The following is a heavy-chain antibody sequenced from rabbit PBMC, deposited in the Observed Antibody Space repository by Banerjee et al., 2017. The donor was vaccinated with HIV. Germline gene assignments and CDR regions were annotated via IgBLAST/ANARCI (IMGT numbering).Heavy chain of an antibody. Sequence: QEGLVGTGGSLVQPEGSLTFTCTTSGFSFSSSYYMCWVRQAPGKGLEWIGCIYTGSSGATHYASWAKGRFTISKTSSTSEAPQTTDLSAPAPPAYLPTRCHGYARHGYCLRGPGTLVTVS. CDR2: IYTGSSGAT. CDR3: TRCHGYARHGYCL. D-gene: IGHD6-1*01. CDR1: GFSFSSSYY. J-gene: IGHJ4*01. V-gene: IGHV1S45*01.